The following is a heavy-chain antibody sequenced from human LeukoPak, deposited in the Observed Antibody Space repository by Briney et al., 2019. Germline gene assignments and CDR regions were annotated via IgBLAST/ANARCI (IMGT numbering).Heavy chain of an antibody. CDR2: ISYDGIKK. Sequence: QPGGSLRLSCAASGFTFSSYAIHWVRQAPGKGLDWVAVISYDGIKKYYADSVKGRFTISRDNSKKMLYLEMNSLRAEDTAVYYCAHGAMYQLDYWGQGTLVTVSS. V-gene: IGHV3-30*04. J-gene: IGHJ4*02. CDR3: AHGAMYQLDY. D-gene: IGHD2-2*01. CDR1: GFTFSSYA.